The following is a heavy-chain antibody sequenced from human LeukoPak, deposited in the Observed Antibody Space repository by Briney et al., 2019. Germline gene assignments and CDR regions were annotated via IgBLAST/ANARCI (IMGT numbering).Heavy chain of an antibody. V-gene: IGHV3-53*01. CDR3: ARGVNYGDEDWFDP. D-gene: IGHD4-17*01. CDR2: IYSGGST. CDR1: GLTVSSNY. J-gene: IGHJ5*02. Sequence: GGSLRLSCAASGLTVSSNYMSWVRQAPGKGLEWVSVIYSGGSTYYADSVKGRFTISRDNSKNTLYLQMNSLRAEDTAVYYCARGVNYGDEDWFDPWGQGTLVTVSS.